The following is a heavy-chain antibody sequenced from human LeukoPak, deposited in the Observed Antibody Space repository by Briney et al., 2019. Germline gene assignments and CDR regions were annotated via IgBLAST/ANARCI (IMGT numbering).Heavy chain of an antibody. CDR3: AKDSGGTYFYYYYYMDV. V-gene: IGHV3-23*01. D-gene: IGHD4-23*01. CDR1: GFTFSTYD. J-gene: IGHJ6*03. Sequence: PGGSLRLSCAASGFTFSTYDMTWVSQAPGKGLEWVSTISGSGGSTYYADSVKGRFTVSRDNSKHPLYLQINSLRAEDTAVYYCAKDSGGTYFYYYYYMDVWGKGTTVTVSS. CDR2: ISGSGGST.